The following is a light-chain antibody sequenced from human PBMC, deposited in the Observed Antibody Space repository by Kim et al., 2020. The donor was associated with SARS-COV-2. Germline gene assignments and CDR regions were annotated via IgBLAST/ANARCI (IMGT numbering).Light chain of an antibody. J-gene: IGKJ4*01. CDR3: QQRINWPLT. V-gene: IGKV3-11*01. Sequence: EIVLTQSPATLSLSPGERATLSCRASQNVNSYLAWYQQKPGQAPRLLIYDASNRATGIPARFSGSGSGTDFTLTISSLEPDDLAVYYCQQRINWPLTFGGGTKVDI. CDR2: DAS. CDR1: QNVNSY.